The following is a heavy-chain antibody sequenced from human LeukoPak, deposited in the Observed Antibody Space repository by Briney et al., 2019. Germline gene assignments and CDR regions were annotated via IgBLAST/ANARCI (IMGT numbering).Heavy chain of an antibody. J-gene: IGHJ4*02. D-gene: IGHD4-17*01. CDR1: GYSFIGYY. CDR3: ARDKTTDVKFDY. CDR2: IDPKRNDT. Sequence: ASVKVYCTASGYSFIGYYIHWVRQAPRHGLEWMGWIDPKRNDTYSAEIFQGRVTMTWDTSISTAYMELGRLTSDDMGVYYCARDKTTDVKFDYWGQGTLVTVSS. V-gene: IGHV1-2*02.